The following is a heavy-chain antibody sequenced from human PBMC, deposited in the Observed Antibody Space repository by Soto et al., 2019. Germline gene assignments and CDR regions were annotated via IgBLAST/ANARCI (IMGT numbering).Heavy chain of an antibody. V-gene: IGHV1-18*04. CDR1: GYTFTSYG. CDR2: ISAYNGNT. D-gene: IGHD4-17*01. CDR3: ARVTPSDYGDYRGQSLDY. Sequence: ASVKVSCKASGYTFTSYGISGVRQAPGQGIEWMGWISAYNGNTNYAQKLQGRVTRTTETATSTDYMELRSLRSDDTSVYYCARVTPSDYGDYRGQSLDYWGPGTLVTVSS. J-gene: IGHJ4*02.